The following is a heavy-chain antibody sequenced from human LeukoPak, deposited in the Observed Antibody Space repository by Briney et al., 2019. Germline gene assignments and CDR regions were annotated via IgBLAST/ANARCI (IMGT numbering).Heavy chain of an antibody. CDR2: ISYSGSS. D-gene: IGHD4-17*01. V-gene: IGHV4-39*07. J-gene: IGHJ4*02. Sequence: SETLSLTCTVSGGSIISTIYYWGWIRQSPGKGLDWIGSISYSGSSFCKPSLKSRVTISLDTSKNQFSLKLSSVTAADTAVYYCARDPDGDYPLDYWGQGTLVTVSS. CDR1: GGSIISTIYY. CDR3: ARDPDGDYPLDY.